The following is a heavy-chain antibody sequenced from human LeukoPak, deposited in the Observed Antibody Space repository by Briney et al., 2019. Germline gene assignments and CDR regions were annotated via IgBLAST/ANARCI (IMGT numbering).Heavy chain of an antibody. CDR2: INPNSGGT. CDR1: GYTFTGYY. CDR3: ASRSYDSSGYSYYYYGMDV. Sequence: GGPVKASCKASGYTFTGYYMHWVRQAPGQGLEWMGWINPNSGGTNYAQKFQGRVTMTRDTSISTAYMELSRQRSDDTAVYYCASRSYDSSGYSYYYYGMDVWGQKTAVPVSS. V-gene: IGHV1-2*02. D-gene: IGHD3-22*01. J-gene: IGHJ6*02.